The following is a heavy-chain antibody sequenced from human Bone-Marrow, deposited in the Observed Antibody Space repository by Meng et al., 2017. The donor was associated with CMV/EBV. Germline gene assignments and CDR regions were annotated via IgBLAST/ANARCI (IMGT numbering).Heavy chain of an antibody. D-gene: IGHD3-16*01. CDR1: GYTFTGFF. CDR2: INFNGADT. J-gene: IGHJ6*02. Sequence: ASVKVSCKVSGYTFTGFFLHWVRQAPGQGLEWMGWINFNGADTDYAQKFQGRVTMTRDTSTSTVYMELSSLRSEDTAVYYCAREGGFSVGGMDVWGQGTTVTVSS. V-gene: IGHV1-2*02. CDR3: AREGGFSVGGMDV.